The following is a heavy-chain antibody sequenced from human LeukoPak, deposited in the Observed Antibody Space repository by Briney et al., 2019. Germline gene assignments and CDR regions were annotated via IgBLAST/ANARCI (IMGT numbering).Heavy chain of an antibody. CDR3: ARDWKHAFDM. D-gene: IGHD1-1*01. J-gene: IGHJ3*02. Sequence: GGSLRLSSAASGVTFSSYWMRWVPHAPGKWLEWVATINQEGSEKYYVDSVKGRFTISRDNAKNSLYLQMNSLRAEDTAVYYCARDWKHAFDMWGQGTMVTVSS. CDR1: GVTFSSYW. CDR2: INQEGSEK. V-gene: IGHV3-7*01.